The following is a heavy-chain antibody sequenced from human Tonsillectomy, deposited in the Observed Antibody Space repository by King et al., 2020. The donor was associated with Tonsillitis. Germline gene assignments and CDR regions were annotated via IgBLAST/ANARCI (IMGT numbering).Heavy chain of an antibody. J-gene: IGHJ6*03. Sequence: QLQESGPGLVKPSETLSLTCTVSGGSISSSSYYWGWIRQPPGKGLEWIGCIYSGGSTYYNPSLMSRVTISVDTSKNQFSLKLTSVTAADTAVYYCARDFGDRDKYYYYMDVWGIGTTVTVSS. D-gene: IGHD4-17*01. CDR3: ARDFGDRDKYYYYMDV. V-gene: IGHV4-39*02. CDR2: IYSGGST. CDR1: GGSISSSSYY.